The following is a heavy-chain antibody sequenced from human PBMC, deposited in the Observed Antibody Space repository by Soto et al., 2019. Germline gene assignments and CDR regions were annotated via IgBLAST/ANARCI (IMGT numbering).Heavy chain of an antibody. V-gene: IGHV3-9*01. D-gene: IGHD2-15*01. CDR3: AKPSYCTGGRCYLSFDY. CDR1: GFTFDDYA. Sequence: EVQLVESGGDLVQPGRSLRLSCTASGFTFDDYAMHWVRQVPGQGLEWVSGINWNSANIVYADSVKGRFTISRDNAKNSLYLQMNSLRPEDTAFYYCAKPSYCTGGRCYLSFDYWGQGTLVTVSS. J-gene: IGHJ4*02. CDR2: INWNSANI.